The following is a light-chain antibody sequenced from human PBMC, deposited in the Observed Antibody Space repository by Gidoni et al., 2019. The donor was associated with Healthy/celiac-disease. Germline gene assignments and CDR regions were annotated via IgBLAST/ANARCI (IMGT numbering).Light chain of an antibody. J-gene: IGKJ3*01. CDR3: QQSYSTPIT. V-gene: IGKV1-39*01. CDR2: AAS. Sequence: DIQMTQSPSSLSAAVGDRVTIPCRASKSISSYLNWYQQKPGKAPKLLIYAASSLQSGVPSRFSGSGSGTDFTLTISSLQPEDFATYYCQQSYSTPITFGPGTKVEIK. CDR1: KSISSY.